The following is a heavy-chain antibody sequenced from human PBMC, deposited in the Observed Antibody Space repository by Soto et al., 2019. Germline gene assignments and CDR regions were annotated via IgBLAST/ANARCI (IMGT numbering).Heavy chain of an antibody. J-gene: IGHJ6*03. V-gene: IGHV3-30*15. CDR2: ISHDGSIT. Sequence: VQLVESGGGVVEPGRSLRLSCAASGFTFSSYAMHWVRQAPGKGLEWVAVISHDGSITYYSDSVKGRFTMSRDNSNNTLFLXXXXXRSEDTAIYYCAKDEYWESHFYYFMDLWGRGTTVTVSS. CDR1: GFTFSSYA. CDR3: AKDEYWESHFYYFMDL. D-gene: IGHD3-16*01.